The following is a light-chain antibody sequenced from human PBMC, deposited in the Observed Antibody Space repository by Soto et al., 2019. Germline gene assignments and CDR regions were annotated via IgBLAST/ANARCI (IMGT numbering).Light chain of an antibody. CDR2: EVS. CDR1: SSDVGNYNL. Sequence: QSALTQPASVSGSPGQSITISCTGTSSDVGNYNLVSWYQHDPGKAPKLLIYEVSKRPSGVSDRFSGSKSGNTASLTISGLQAEDEADYYCCSYASSSTYVFGTGTKVTVL. V-gene: IGLV2-23*02. J-gene: IGLJ1*01. CDR3: CSYASSSTYV.